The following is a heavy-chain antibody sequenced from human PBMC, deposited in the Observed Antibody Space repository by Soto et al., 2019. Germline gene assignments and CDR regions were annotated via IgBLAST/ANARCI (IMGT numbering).Heavy chain of an antibody. Sequence: SETLSLTCTVSGGSISSGGYYWSWIRQHPGKGLEWIGYIYYSGSTYYNPSLKSRVTISVDTSKNQFSLKLSSVTAADTAVYYCARDNWNSYKPLYKLDVWGKGTTVTVSS. J-gene: IGHJ6*04. V-gene: IGHV4-31*03. CDR2: IYYSGST. CDR1: GGSISSGGYY. D-gene: IGHD1-7*01. CDR3: ARDNWNSYKPLYKLDV.